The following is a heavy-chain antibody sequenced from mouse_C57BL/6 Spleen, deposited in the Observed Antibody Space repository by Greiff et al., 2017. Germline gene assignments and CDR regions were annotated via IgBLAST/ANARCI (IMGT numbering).Heavy chain of an antibody. J-gene: IGHJ1*03. CDR1: GYSITSGYY. V-gene: IGHV3-6*01. Sequence: EVQLVESGPGLVKPSQSLSLTCSVTGYSITSGYYWNWIRQFPGNKLEWMGYISYDGSNNYNPSLKNRISLTRDPSKNQFFLKLNSVTTEDTATYYCARGYGNYWYFDVWGTGTTVTVSS. CDR2: ISYDGSN. CDR3: ARGYGNYWYFDV. D-gene: IGHD2-1*01.